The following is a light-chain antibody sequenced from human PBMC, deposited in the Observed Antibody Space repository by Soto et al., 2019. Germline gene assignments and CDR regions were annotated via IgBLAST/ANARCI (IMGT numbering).Light chain of an antibody. CDR2: AAS. CDR3: LQDHSYPRT. V-gene: IGKV1-6*01. CDR1: QGIRHD. Sequence: AIEMTQSPASLSVSVGDRVTITCRASQGIRHDLGWYQQKPGKAPELLIYAASILQPGVPSRFSGSGSGTDFTLTITSLQPEDVAIYYCLQDHSYPRTLGGGTKVDI. J-gene: IGKJ4*01.